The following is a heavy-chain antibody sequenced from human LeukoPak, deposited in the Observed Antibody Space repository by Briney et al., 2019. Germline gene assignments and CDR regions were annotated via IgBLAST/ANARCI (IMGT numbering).Heavy chain of an antibody. CDR1: GYTFTGYY. V-gene: IGHV1-46*01. CDR2: INPSGGST. J-gene: IGHJ4*02. D-gene: IGHD2-2*02. Sequence: ASVKVSCKASGYTFTGYYMHWVRQAPGQGLEWMGIINPSGGSTSYAQKFQGRVTMTRDTSTSTVYMELSSLRSEDTAVYYCATDQTKDCSSTSCYTGGLVYWGQGTLVTVSS. CDR3: ATDQTKDCSSTSCYTGGLVY.